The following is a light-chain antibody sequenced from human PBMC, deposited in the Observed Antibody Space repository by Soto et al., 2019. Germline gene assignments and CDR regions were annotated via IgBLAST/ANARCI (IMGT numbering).Light chain of an antibody. V-gene: IGKV3-15*01. J-gene: IGKJ5*01. Sequence: EIVMNKSPATLSVYQGETATLSCRASQSVAGNLAWYQQKPGQPPRLLIYGVSTRATGVPARFSGSGSETDFTLTISRLQPEDFALYFCQQYGGSPTFGEGTRLEIK. CDR1: QSVAGN. CDR2: GVS. CDR3: QQYGGSPT.